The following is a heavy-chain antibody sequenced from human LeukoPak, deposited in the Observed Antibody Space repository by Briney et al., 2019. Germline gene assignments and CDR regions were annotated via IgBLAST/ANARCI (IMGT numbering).Heavy chain of an antibody. Sequence: ASVKVSCKASGGTFSSYAISWVRQAPGQGLEWMGGIIPIFGTANYAQKFQGRATITADESTSTAYMELSSLRSEDTAVYYCAREVQVVPAATHYYYYYMDVWGKGTTVTVSS. CDR1: GGTFSSYA. D-gene: IGHD2-2*01. CDR2: IIPIFGTA. J-gene: IGHJ6*03. V-gene: IGHV1-69*01. CDR3: AREVQVVPAATHYYYYYMDV.